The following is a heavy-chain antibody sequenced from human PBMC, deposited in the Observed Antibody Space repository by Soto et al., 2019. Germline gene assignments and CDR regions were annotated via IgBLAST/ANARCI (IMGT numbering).Heavy chain of an antibody. V-gene: IGHV1-69*13. J-gene: IGHJ6*02. CDR3: ARAQFSDILTADDYGMDV. Sequence: SVKVSCKASGGNFRSEAISWVRQAPGHGLEWMGRIIPMFSTPHYAQKFQGRVTIIADESTTTVNMEMRGLTYEDTAVYYCARAQFSDILTADDYGMDVWGQGTSVSVSS. CDR1: GGNFRSEA. D-gene: IGHD3-9*01. CDR2: IIPMFSTP.